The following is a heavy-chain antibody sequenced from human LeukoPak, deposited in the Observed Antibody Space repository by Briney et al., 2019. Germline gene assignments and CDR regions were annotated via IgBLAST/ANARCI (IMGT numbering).Heavy chain of an antibody. Sequence: EGSLRLSCAASGFTFSSYWMSWVRQAPGKGLEWVANIKQDGSEKYYVDSVKGRFTISRDNAKNSLYLQMNSLRAEDTAVYYCARESCGGDCYSINWFDPWGQGTLVTVSS. J-gene: IGHJ5*02. CDR2: IKQDGSEK. V-gene: IGHV3-7*01. CDR3: ARESCGGDCYSINWFDP. CDR1: GFTFSSYW. D-gene: IGHD2-21*02.